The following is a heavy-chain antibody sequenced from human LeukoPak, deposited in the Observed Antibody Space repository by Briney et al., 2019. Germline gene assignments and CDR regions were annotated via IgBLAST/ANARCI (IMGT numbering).Heavy chain of an antibody. D-gene: IGHD3-3*01. V-gene: IGHV4-59*01. CDR1: GGSIRSYY. J-gene: IGHJ4*02. CDR3: ARSYDTNFDY. CDR2: IYFSGST. Sequence: SETLSLTCTVSGGSIRSYYWSWIRQPPGKGLEWIGYIYFSGSTSYNPSLKSRVTISVDRWKNQFSLKLSSVAAADTAVYYCARSYDTNFDYWGQGTLVTVSS.